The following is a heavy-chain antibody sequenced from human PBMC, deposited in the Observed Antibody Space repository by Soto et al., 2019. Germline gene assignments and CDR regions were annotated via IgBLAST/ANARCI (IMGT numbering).Heavy chain of an antibody. Sequence: GGSLRLSCAASGFTFSSYGMHWVRQAPGKGLEWVAVISYDGSNKYYADSVKGRFTISRDNSKNTLYLQMNSLRAEDTAVYYCAKGDMLYAEGNYYYYGREVWGKGTRLTASS. CDR3: AKGDMLYAEGNYYYYGREV. D-gene: IGHD2-8*01. J-gene: IGHJ6*04. CDR2: ISYDGSNK. V-gene: IGHV3-30*18. CDR1: GFTFSSYG.